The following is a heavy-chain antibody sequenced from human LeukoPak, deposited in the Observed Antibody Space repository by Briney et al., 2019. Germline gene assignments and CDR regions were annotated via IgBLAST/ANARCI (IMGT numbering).Heavy chain of an antibody. V-gene: IGHV1-2*02. CDR1: GYTFTGYY. Sequence: ASVKVSCKASGYTFTGYYMHWVRQAPGQGLEWMGWINPNSGGTNYAQKFQGRVTMTRGTSISTAYLELSSLRSEDTPVYYCARGSGWYDVDYWGQGTLVTVSS. J-gene: IGHJ4*02. D-gene: IGHD6-19*01. CDR3: ARGSGWYDVDY. CDR2: INPNSGGT.